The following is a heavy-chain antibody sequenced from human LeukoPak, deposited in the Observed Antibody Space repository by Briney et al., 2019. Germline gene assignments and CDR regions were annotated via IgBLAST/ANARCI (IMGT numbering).Heavy chain of an antibody. V-gene: IGHV1-2*02. CDR3: ARSRRAYSSSWQMGYYYYGMDV. Sequence: ASVKVSCKASGYTFTGYYMHWVRQAPGQGLEWMGWINPNSGGTNYAQKFQGRVTTTRDTSISTAYMELSRLRSDDTAVYYCARSRRAYSSSWQMGYYYYGMDVWGQGTTVTVSS. CDR2: INPNSGGT. J-gene: IGHJ6*02. D-gene: IGHD6-13*01. CDR1: GYTFTGYY.